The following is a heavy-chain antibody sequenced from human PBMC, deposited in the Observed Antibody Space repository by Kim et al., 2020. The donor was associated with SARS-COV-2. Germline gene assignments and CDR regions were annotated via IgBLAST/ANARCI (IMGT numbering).Heavy chain of an antibody. Sequence: SVKVSCKASGGTFSSYAISWVRQAPGQGLEWMGGIIPIFGTANYAQKFQGRVTITADESTSTAYMELSSLRSEDTAVYYCARGLTSITMIVVIYAFDIWGQGTMVTVSS. CDR1: GGTFSSYA. CDR3: ARGLTSITMIVVIYAFDI. D-gene: IGHD3-22*01. J-gene: IGHJ3*02. V-gene: IGHV1-69*13. CDR2: IIPIFGTA.